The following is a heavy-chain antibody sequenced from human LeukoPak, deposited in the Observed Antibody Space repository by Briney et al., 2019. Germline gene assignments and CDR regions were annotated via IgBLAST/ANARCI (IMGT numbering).Heavy chain of an antibody. CDR3: ARDQDPTTVTTPGDY. CDR2: ISYDGSNK. J-gene: IGHJ4*02. CDR1: GFTFSSYA. V-gene: IGHV3-30-3*01. D-gene: IGHD4-17*01. Sequence: GGSLRLSCAASGFTFSSYAMHWVRQAPGKGLEWVAVISYDGSNKYYADSVKGRFTISRDNSKNTLYLQMNSLRAEDTAVYYCARDQDPTTVTTPGDYWGQGTLVTVSS.